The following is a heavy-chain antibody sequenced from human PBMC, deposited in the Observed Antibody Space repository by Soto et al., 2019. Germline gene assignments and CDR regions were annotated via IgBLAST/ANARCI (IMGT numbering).Heavy chain of an antibody. D-gene: IGHD3-3*01. J-gene: IGHJ3*02. CDR3: ARCIWSGYFDAFDI. CDR1: GGSISSSSYY. V-gene: IGHV4-39*01. CDR2: IYYSGST. Sequence: SETLSLTCTVSGGSISSSSYYWGWIRQPPGKGLEWIGSIYYSGSTYYNPSLKSRVTISVDTSKNQFSLKLSSVTAADTAVYYCARCIWSGYFDAFDIWGQGTMVTVSS.